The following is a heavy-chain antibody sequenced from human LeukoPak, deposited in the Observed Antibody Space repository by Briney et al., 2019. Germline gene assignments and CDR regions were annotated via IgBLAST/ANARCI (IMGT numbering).Heavy chain of an antibody. D-gene: IGHD1-1*01. CDR3: AKEGNDGSFDY. V-gene: IGHV3-23*01. CDR1: GFTVSSNY. Sequence: GGSLRLSCAASGFTVSSNYMSWVRQAPGKGLEWVSAISGSGGSTYYADSVNGRFTISRDNSKNTLYLQMNNLRAEDTAVYYCAKEGNDGSFDYWGQGTLVTVSS. CDR2: ISGSGGST. J-gene: IGHJ4*02.